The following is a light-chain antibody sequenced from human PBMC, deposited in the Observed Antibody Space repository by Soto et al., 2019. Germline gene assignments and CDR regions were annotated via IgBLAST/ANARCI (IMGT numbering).Light chain of an antibody. V-gene: IGKV3-15*01. Sequence: EVVLTQSPGTLSVSPGERATLSCRASQSVSSNLAWYQQKSGQAPRLLIYGASTRATGIPARFSGSGSGTKFTLTISSLQSEDFAVYFCQQFNNWPQTFGQGTKVDIK. CDR3: QQFNNWPQT. CDR2: GAS. J-gene: IGKJ1*01. CDR1: QSVSSN.